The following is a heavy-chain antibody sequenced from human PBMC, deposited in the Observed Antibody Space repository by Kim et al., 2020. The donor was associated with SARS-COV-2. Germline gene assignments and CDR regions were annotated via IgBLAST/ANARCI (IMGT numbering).Heavy chain of an antibody. Sequence: YDNPSLMRRVTISVDTSKNQFSLKLGSVTAADTAVYYCARGHGDALEPPYWGQGTLVTVSS. V-gene: IGHV4-31*02. J-gene: IGHJ4*02. CDR3: ARGHGDALEPPY. D-gene: IGHD3-10*01.